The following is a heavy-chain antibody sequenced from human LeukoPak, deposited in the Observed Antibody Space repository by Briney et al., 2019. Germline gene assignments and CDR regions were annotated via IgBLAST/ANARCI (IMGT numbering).Heavy chain of an antibody. J-gene: IGHJ4*02. CDR2: IYPADSDT. Sequence: GESLKISCKCSGYSFPNYWIGWVRQMPGQGLEWMGIIYPADSDTRYSPPYQGQVTISADKSINTAYLQCTSLKASDTAMYYCARRKGDGYNSPFDYWGQGTLVTVSP. CDR1: GYSFPNYW. CDR3: ARRKGDGYNSPFDY. V-gene: IGHV5-51*01. D-gene: IGHD5-24*01.